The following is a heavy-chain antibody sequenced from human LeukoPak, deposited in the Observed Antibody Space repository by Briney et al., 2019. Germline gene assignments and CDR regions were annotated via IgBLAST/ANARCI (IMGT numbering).Heavy chain of an antibody. CDR3: ARRTYYDFWSGYSWYFDY. J-gene: IGHJ4*02. V-gene: IGHV4-59*08. CDR1: GGSISSYY. Sequence: PSETLSLTCTVSGGSISSYYWSWIRQPPGKGLEWIGYIYYSVSTNYNPSLKSRVTISVDTSKNQFSLKLSSVTAADTAVYYCARRTYYDFWSGYSWYFDYWGQGTLVTVSS. D-gene: IGHD3-3*01. CDR2: IYYSVST.